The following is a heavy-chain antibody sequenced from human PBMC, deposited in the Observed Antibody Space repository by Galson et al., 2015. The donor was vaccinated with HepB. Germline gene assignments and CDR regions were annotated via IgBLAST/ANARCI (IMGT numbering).Heavy chain of an antibody. J-gene: IGHJ4*02. CDR1: GFTFSDYQ. CDR3: ATTLPY. Sequence: SLRLSCAASGFTFSDYQMTWIRQAPGKGLEWVSYISTSGTTTHYTDSVKGRFTIARDNAKNSVYLQMNSLRAEDTAVYYCATTLPYWGQGTLVTVSS. V-gene: IGHV3-11*01. D-gene: IGHD1-26*01. CDR2: ISTSGTTT.